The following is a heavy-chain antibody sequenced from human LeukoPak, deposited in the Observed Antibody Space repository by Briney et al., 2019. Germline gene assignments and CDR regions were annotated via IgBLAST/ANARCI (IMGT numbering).Heavy chain of an antibody. Sequence: GGSLRLSCAPSGFTFSFFDMTWVRQSPGKGLEWVSSISYSAAGTYYADSVKGRFTISRENSKGALYLQMNSLRAEDTAVYYCAREYSGSYDPFDYWGQGTLVTVSS. CDR1: GFTFSFFD. CDR3: AREYSGSYDPFDY. V-gene: IGHV3-23*01. CDR2: ISYSAAGT. J-gene: IGHJ4*02. D-gene: IGHD1-26*01.